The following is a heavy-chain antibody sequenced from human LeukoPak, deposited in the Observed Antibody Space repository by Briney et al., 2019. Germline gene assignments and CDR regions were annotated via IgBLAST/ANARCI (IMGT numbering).Heavy chain of an antibody. Sequence: PGGSLRLSCAASGFTFSSSGMHWVRQAPGKGLEWVAVISYDGSNKYYADSVKGRFTFSRDNSKNTQYLQMNSLRAEDTAVYYCAKEYCSNSVCHSLDYWGQGTLVTVSS. V-gene: IGHV3-30*18. CDR3: AKEYCSNSVCHSLDY. CDR2: ISYDGSNK. D-gene: IGHD2-8*01. CDR1: GFTFSSSG. J-gene: IGHJ4*02.